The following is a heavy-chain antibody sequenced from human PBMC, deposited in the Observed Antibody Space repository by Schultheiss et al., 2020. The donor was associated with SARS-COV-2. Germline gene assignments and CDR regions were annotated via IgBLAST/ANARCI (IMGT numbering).Heavy chain of an antibody. CDR2: IYYSGST. CDR1: GGSISSYY. D-gene: IGHD3-3*01. J-gene: IGHJ6*02. CDR3: ARGVHDFPYYYYYGMDV. Sequence: SETLSLTCTVSGGSISSYYWSWIRQPPGKGLEWIGSIYYSGSTNYNPSLKSRVTISVDTSKNQFSLKLSSVTAADTAVYYCARGVHDFPYYYYYGMDVWGQGTTVTVSS. V-gene: IGHV4-59*12.